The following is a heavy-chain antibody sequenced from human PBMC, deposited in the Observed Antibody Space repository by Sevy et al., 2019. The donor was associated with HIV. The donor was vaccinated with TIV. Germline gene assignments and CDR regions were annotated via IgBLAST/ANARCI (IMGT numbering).Heavy chain of an antibody. CDR1: GFTFSSYA. CDR3: ARIGGEGGYSDGPIDY. V-gene: IGHV3-30-3*01. D-gene: IGHD5-18*01. J-gene: IGHJ4*02. Sequence: GGSLRLSCAASGFTFSSYAMHWVRQAPGKGLEWVAVISYDGSNKYYADSVKGRFTISRDNSKNTLYLQMNSLRAEDTAVYYCARIGGEGGYSDGPIDYWGQGTLVTVSS. CDR2: ISYDGSNK.